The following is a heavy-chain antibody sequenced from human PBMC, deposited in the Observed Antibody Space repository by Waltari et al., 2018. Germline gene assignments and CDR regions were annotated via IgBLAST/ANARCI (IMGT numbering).Heavy chain of an antibody. CDR2: INPNSGGA. D-gene: IGHD6-6*01. CDR3: ARDLGIAARRVLGY. CDR1: GYTFTNYY. J-gene: IGHJ4*02. Sequence: QVQLVQSGAEVKKPGASVKVSCKASGYTFTNYYMHWVRPSPGQGLEWMGWINPNSGGANYAQKFQGRVTMTRDTSISTAYMELSRLRSDDTAVYSCARDLGIAARRVLGYWGQGTLVTVSS. V-gene: IGHV1-2*02.